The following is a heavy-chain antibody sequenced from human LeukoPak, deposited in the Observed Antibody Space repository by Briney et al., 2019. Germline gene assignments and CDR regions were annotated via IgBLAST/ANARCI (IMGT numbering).Heavy chain of an antibody. Sequence: SETLSLTCTVSGGSISGYYWSWIRLPAGKGLEWIGRLYTSGSTNNNRSLKSRVTISVDKSKNQFSLKLTSVTAADTAVYYCARDGYSTSYYYYYMDVWGKGTTVTVSS. V-gene: IGHV4-4*07. CDR3: ARDGYSTSYYYYYMDV. CDR1: GGSISGYY. CDR2: LYTSGST. D-gene: IGHD2/OR15-2a*01. J-gene: IGHJ6*03.